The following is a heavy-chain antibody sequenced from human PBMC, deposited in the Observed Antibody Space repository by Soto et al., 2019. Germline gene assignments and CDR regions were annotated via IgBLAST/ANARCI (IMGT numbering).Heavy chain of an antibody. CDR3: GRDQSGIGYYVDWFDP. D-gene: IGHD3-10*02. V-gene: IGHV1-18*01. CDR2: ISADNGNT. CDR1: GGTFSSYT. Sequence: GASVKVSCKASGGTFSSYTISWVRQAPGQGLEWMGWISADNGNTNYAEKLQGRVTMTTDTSTSTANMELSSLRSDDTAVYYCGRDQSGIGYYVDWFDPWGQGTLVTVSS. J-gene: IGHJ5*02.